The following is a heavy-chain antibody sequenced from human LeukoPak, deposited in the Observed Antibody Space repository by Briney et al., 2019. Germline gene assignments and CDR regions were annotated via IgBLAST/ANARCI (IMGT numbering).Heavy chain of an antibody. J-gene: IGHJ6*02. Sequence: PSETLSLTCAVYGGSFSGYYWSWIRQPPGKGLEWIGEINHSGSTNYNPSLKSRVTISVDTSKNQFSLKLSSATAADTAVYYCARGRGYYHTCYYYGMDVWGQGTTVTVSS. D-gene: IGHD3-22*01. CDR1: GGSFSGYY. CDR2: INHSGST. V-gene: IGHV4-34*01. CDR3: ARGRGYYHTCYYYGMDV.